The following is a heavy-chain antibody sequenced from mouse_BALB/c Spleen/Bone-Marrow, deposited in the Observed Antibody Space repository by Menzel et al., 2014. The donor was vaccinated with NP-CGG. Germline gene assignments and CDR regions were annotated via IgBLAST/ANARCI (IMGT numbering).Heavy chain of an antibody. Sequence: EVQLQQSGPELVKPGASMKISCKASGYSFTGYTMNWVKQSHGKNLEWIGLINPYNGGTNYNLKFKGKATLTVDKSSSTAYMELLSLTSEDSAVYYCARDYYGFSYGFAYWGQGTLVTVSA. J-gene: IGHJ3*01. CDR1: GYSFTGYT. D-gene: IGHD1-1*01. V-gene: IGHV1-18*01. CDR3: ARDYYGFSYGFAY. CDR2: INPYNGGT.